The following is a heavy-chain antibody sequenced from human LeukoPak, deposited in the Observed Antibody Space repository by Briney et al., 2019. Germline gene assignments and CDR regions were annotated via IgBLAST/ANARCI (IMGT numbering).Heavy chain of an antibody. J-gene: IGHJ5*02. CDR2: LSGSGEII. CDR3: ARAGQNNWFDP. Sequence: PGGSLRLSCAASGFTFSDYYMSWVRQAPGKGLEWVSFLSGSGEIIYYADSVKGRFTISRDNAKNLLYLQMNSLRAEDTAVYHCARAGQNNWFDPWGQGTLVTVSS. CDR1: GFTFSDYY. V-gene: IGHV3-11*01.